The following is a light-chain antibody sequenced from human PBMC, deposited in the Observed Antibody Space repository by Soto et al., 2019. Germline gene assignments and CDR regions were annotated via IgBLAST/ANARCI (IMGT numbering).Light chain of an antibody. V-gene: IGLV9-49*01. CDR1: SGYSNYK. J-gene: IGLJ2*01. CDR3: GADLSCRRV. CDR2: VGTGGIVG. Sequence: QSVLTQPPSASASLGASVTLTCTLSSGYSNYKVDWYQQRPGKGPRFVMRVGTGGIVGSKGDGIPDRFSVLGSRLNRYLTIKKMQEEEESDYLCGADLSCRRVFGGGTKLTVL.